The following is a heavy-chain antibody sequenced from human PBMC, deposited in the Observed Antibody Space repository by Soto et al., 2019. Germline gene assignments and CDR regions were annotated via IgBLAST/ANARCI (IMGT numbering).Heavy chain of an antibody. Sequence: GSLRLSCAASGFTVSSNYMSWVRQAPGKGLEWVSVIYSGGSTYYADSVKGRFTISRDNSKNTLYLQMNSLRAEDTAVYYCARELYSLSYFDYWGQGTLVTVSS. CDR1: GFTVSSNY. CDR2: IYSGGST. D-gene: IGHD5-18*01. J-gene: IGHJ4*02. CDR3: ARELYSLSYFDY. V-gene: IGHV3-53*01.